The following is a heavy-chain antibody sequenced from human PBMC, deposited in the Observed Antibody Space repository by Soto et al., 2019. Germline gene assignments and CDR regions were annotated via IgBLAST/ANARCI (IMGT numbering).Heavy chain of an antibody. CDR3: AKEGGLSGSYYISSSYYFDY. Sequence: QVQLVESGGGVVQPGRSLRLSCVASGFTFSSYGMHWVRQAPGKGLEWVAIISYDGSNTYYADSVKGRFTISRDNSKNPLYLQMNSPRAEDTSVYYCAKEGGLSGSYYISSSYYFDYWGQGTLVTVSS. CDR1: GFTFSSYG. V-gene: IGHV3-30*18. J-gene: IGHJ4*02. D-gene: IGHD1-26*01. CDR2: ISYDGSNT.